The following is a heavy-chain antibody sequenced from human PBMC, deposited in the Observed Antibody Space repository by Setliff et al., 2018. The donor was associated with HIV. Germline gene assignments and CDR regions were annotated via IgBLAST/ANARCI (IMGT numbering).Heavy chain of an antibody. D-gene: IGHD6-13*01. CDR3: ARDQGAGTYYYYYGMDV. CDR1: GFTFDTYW. J-gene: IGHJ6*02. Sequence: AGGSLRLSCAASGFTFDTYWMHWVRQAPGKGLEWVANIKEDGSEKYYMDSVKGRFTISRDNAKNSLYLQMNSLRAEDTAVYYCARDQGAGTYYYYYGMDVWGQGTTVTVSS. V-gene: IGHV3-7*03. CDR2: IKEDGSEK.